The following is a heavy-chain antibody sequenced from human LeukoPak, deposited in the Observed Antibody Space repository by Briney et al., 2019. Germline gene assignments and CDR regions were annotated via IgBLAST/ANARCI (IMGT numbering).Heavy chain of an antibody. V-gene: IGHV1-46*01. J-gene: IGHJ4*02. CDR3: ARRGDTYYYDSSGYYPFDY. Sequence: ASVKVSCKASGYTFTSYYMHWVRQAPGRGVEWMGIINPSGGSTSYAQKFQGRVTMTRVTSTRTVYMELSSLRSEDTAVYYCARRGDTYYYDSSGYYPFDYWGQGTLVTVSS. CDR2: INPSGGST. CDR1: GYTFTSYY. D-gene: IGHD3-22*01.